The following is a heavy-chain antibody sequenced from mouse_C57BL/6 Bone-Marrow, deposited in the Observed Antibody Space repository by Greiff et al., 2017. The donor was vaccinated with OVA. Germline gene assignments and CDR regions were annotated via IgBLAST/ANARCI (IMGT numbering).Heavy chain of an antibody. CDR2: ISNGGGST. Sequence: DVMLVESGGGLVQPGGSLKLSCAASGFTFSDYYMYWVRQTPEKRLEWVAYISNGGGSTDYPDTVKGRFTISRDNAKNTLYLQMSRLKSEDTAMYYCARQGSSYDYAMDYWGQGTSVTVSS. CDR1: GFTFSDYY. D-gene: IGHD1-1*01. J-gene: IGHJ4*01. CDR3: ARQGSSYDYAMDY. V-gene: IGHV5-12*01.